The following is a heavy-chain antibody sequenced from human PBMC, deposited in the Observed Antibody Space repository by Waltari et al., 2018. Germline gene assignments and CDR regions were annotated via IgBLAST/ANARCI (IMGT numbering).Heavy chain of an antibody. J-gene: IGHJ4*02. CDR3: ARVNPGDGGPFDY. Sequence: EVQLVESGGGLVQPGGSLRLSCAASGFTFSSYWMSWVRQAPGKGLEWVANIKQDGSEKDYVDSVKGRFTISRDNAKNSLYLQMNSLRAEDTAVYYCARVNPGDGGPFDYWGQGTLVTVSS. CDR2: IKQDGSEK. CDR1: GFTFSSYW. D-gene: IGHD7-27*01. V-gene: IGHV3-7*01.